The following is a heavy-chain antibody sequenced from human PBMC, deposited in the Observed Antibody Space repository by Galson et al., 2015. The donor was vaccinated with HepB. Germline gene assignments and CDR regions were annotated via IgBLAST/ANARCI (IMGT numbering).Heavy chain of an antibody. Sequence: SVKVSCKASGYIFTSYTIHWVRQAPGQRLEWMGWINAGNGNTKYSQKFQGRVTITMDTSASTAYMELSSLRSEDTAVYYCARAGYFDTSGYYSLDAFDIWGQGTMVTVSS. D-gene: IGHD3-22*01. J-gene: IGHJ3*02. CDR2: INAGNGNT. CDR3: ARAGYFDTSGYYSLDAFDI. CDR1: GYIFTSYT. V-gene: IGHV1-3*01.